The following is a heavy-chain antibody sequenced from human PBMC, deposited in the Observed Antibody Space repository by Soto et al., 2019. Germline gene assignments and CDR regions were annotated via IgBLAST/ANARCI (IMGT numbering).Heavy chain of an antibody. D-gene: IGHD4-17*01. CDR1: GITFINAW. J-gene: IGHJ4*02. V-gene: IGHV3-15*01. CDR3: LTDPGEYETF. Sequence: EQQLVESGGGLVKPGESLRLSCAVSGITFINAWMSWVRQAPGKGLEWVARIKRTANVETPDYAAPVKGRFIISRDDSKNMLYLQMNNLKAEDTAVYYCLTDPGEYETFWGQGTLVTVSS. CDR2: IKRTANVETP.